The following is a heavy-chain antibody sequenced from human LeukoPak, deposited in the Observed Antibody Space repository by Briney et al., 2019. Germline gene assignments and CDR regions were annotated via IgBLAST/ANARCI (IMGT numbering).Heavy chain of an antibody. V-gene: IGHV4-39*07. Sequence: SETLSLTCTVSGGSISSSSYYWGWIRQPPGKGLEWIGSIYYSGSTYYNPSLKSRVTISVDTSKNQFSLKLSSVTAADTAVYYCARVLGATLMDYWGQGALVTVSS. J-gene: IGHJ4*02. CDR2: IYYSGST. CDR3: ARVLGATLMDY. D-gene: IGHD1-26*01. CDR1: GGSISSSSYY.